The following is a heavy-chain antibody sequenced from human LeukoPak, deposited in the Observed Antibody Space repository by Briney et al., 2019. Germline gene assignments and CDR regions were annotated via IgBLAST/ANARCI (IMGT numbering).Heavy chain of an antibody. J-gene: IGHJ4*02. CDR2: ISSSSSTI. V-gene: IGHV3-48*04. CDR3: ARGGEGYSYGRHYFDY. Sequence: GGSLRLSCAASGFTFSSYSMNWVRQAPGKGLEWVSYISSSSSTIYYADSVKGRFTISRDNAKNSLYLQMNSLRAEDTAVYYCARGGEGYSYGRHYFDYWGQGTLVTVSS. D-gene: IGHD5-18*01. CDR1: GFTFSSYS.